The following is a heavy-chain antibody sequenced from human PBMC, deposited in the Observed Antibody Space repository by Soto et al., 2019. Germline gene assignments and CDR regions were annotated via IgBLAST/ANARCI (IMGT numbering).Heavy chain of an antibody. CDR3: ARQYSGYGDY. J-gene: IGHJ4*02. D-gene: IGHD5-12*01. CDR1: RGSITSYY. V-gene: IGHV4-59*08. Sequence: SATLSLTCTVSRGSITSYYLCGIRQPPGKGLEWIGYIYFSGSANYNPSLKSRVTISVDTSKNQFPLKLSSVTAADTAVYYCARQYSGYGDYWGQGTLVTVS. CDR2: IYFSGSA.